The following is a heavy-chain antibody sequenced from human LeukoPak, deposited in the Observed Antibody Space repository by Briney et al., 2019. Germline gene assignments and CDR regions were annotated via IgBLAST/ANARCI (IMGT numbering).Heavy chain of an antibody. J-gene: IGHJ3*02. Sequence: SETLSLTCAVYGGSFSAYYWSWLRQPPGKGLEWIGEINYSRSTSYNPSLKSRITISVDTSKNQFSLKLSSVTAADTAVYYCARSDGYGLVDIWGQGTMVTVSS. CDR1: GGSFSAYY. CDR3: ARSDGYGLVDI. V-gene: IGHV4-34*01. D-gene: IGHD3-10*01. CDR2: INYSRST.